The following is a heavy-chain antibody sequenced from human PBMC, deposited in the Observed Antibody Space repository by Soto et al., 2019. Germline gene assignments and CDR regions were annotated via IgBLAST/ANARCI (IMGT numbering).Heavy chain of an antibody. D-gene: IGHD2-8*01. CDR2: IHYSGST. CDR1: GGSVSSGSHY. V-gene: IGHV4-61*01. CDR3: TRDQACTSGRCTYGMNV. Sequence: SETLSLTCTVSGGSVSSGSHYWSWIRQPPGKGLEWIGYIHYSGSTDYNPSLKSRVTISVDTSKNQFSLRLSSVTAADTAVYYCTRDQACTSGRCTYGMNVWGQGTAVNVSS. J-gene: IGHJ6*02.